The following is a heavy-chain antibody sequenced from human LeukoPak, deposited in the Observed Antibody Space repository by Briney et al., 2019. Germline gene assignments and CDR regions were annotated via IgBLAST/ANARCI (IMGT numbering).Heavy chain of an antibody. V-gene: IGHV1-69*01. J-gene: IGHJ3*02. Sequence: SVKVSCKASGGTFSSYAISWVRQAPGQGLEWMGGIIPIFGTANYAQKFQGRVTITADESTSTAYMELSSLRPEDTAVYYCAGPVMGGDIVVVPATLMDAFDIWGQGTMVTVSS. CDR3: AGPVMGGDIVVVPATLMDAFDI. D-gene: IGHD2-2*01. CDR2: IIPIFGTA. CDR1: GGTFSSYA.